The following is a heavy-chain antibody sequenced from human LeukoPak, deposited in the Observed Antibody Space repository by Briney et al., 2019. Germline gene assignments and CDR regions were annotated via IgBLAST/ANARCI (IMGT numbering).Heavy chain of an antibody. CDR1: GFTFSSYG. Sequence: GGSLRLSCAASGFTFSSYGMHWVRQAPGKGLEWVANIKQDGSEKYYVDSVKGRFTISRDNAKNSLYLQMNSLRAEDTAVYHCARVRYYGSGNYVDYFDYWGQGTLVTVSS. V-gene: IGHV3-7*01. CDR3: ARVRYYGSGNYVDYFDY. CDR2: IKQDGSEK. J-gene: IGHJ4*02. D-gene: IGHD3-10*01.